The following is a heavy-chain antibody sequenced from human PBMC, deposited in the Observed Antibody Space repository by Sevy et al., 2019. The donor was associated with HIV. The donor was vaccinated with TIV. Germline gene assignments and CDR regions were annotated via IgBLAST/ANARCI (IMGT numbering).Heavy chain of an antibody. Sequence: ASVKVSCKASGYTFTGYYMHWVRQAPGQGLEWMGWINPNSGGTNYAQKFQGRVTMTRDTSISTAYMELSRLRSDDTAVYYCASAPHYYDSSGYYGWVDAFDIWGQGTMVTVSS. CDR1: GYTFTGYY. CDR2: INPNSGGT. J-gene: IGHJ3*02. V-gene: IGHV1-2*02. D-gene: IGHD3-22*01. CDR3: ASAPHYYDSSGYYGWVDAFDI.